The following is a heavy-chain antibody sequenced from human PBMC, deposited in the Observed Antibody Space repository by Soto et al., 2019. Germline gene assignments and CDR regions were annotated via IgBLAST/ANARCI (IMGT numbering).Heavy chain of an antibody. D-gene: IGHD6-6*01. CDR3: ARELQYSSSSIPWFDP. V-gene: IGHV1-18*01. Sequence: ASVKVSCKASGYTFTIYGISWVRQAPGQGLEWMGWISAYNGNTNYAQKLQGRVTMTTDTSTSTAYMELRSLRSDDTAVYYCARELQYSSSSIPWFDPWGQGTLVTVSS. J-gene: IGHJ5*02. CDR1: GYTFTIYG. CDR2: ISAYNGNT.